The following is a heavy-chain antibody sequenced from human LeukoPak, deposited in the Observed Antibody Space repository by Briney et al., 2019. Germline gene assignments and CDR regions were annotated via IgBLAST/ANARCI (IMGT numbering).Heavy chain of an antibody. CDR2: INPNSGGT. Sequence: GASVKVSCKASGYTFTGYYMHWVRQAPGPGLEWMGWINPNSGGTNYAQKFQGRVTMTRDTSISTAYMELSRLRSDDTAVYYCAREAVTGTTSNFDYWGQGTLVTVSS. V-gene: IGHV1-2*02. CDR1: GYTFTGYY. D-gene: IGHD1-7*01. J-gene: IGHJ4*02. CDR3: AREAVTGTTSNFDY.